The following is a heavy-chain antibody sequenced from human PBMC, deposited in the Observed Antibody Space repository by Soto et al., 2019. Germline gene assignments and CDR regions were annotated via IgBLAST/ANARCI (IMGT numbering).Heavy chain of an antibody. D-gene: IGHD5-18*01. V-gene: IGHV1-69*06. CDR1: GGTFSSYA. CDR2: IIPIFGTA. Sequence: QVQLVQSGAEVKTPGSSVKVSCKASGGTFSSYAISWVRQAPGQVLEWMGGIIPIFGTANYAQKFQGRVTITADKSTSTAYMELSSLRSEDTAVYYCARWGIQLCHKSPDAFDIWGQGTMVTVSS. CDR3: ARWGIQLCHKSPDAFDI. J-gene: IGHJ3*02.